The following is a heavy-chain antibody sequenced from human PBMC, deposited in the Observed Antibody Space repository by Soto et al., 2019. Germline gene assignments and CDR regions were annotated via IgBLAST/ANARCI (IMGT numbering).Heavy chain of an antibody. Sequence: GASVKVSCKASGYTFTSYYMHWVRQAPGQGLEWMGIINPSGGSTSYAQKFQGRVTMTRDTSTSTVYMELSSLRSEDTAVYYCARADCSSTSCYLGRWFDPWGQGTLVTVSS. CDR3: ARADCSSTSCYLGRWFDP. CDR1: GYTFTSYY. D-gene: IGHD2-2*01. V-gene: IGHV1-46*01. J-gene: IGHJ5*02. CDR2: INPSGGST.